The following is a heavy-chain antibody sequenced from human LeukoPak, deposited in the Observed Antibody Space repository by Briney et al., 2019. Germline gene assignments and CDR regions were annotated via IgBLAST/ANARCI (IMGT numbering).Heavy chain of an antibody. CDR2: ISGSGGSK. Sequence: PGGSLRLSCAASGFTFSSYAMSWVRQAPGKGLEGGSAISGSGGSKYYADSVRGRFTISRDNSKNTLYLQMNSLRAEDTAVYYCAKDSSAVADAFDIWGQGTMVTVSS. CDR1: GFTFSSYA. V-gene: IGHV3-23*01. CDR3: AKDSSAVADAFDI. D-gene: IGHD6-19*01. J-gene: IGHJ3*02.